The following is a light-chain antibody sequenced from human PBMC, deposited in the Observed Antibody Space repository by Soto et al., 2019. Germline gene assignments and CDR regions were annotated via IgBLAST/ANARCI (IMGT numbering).Light chain of an antibody. CDR1: SSDVGDYNY. V-gene: IGLV2-11*01. CDR3: CSYAGSYTGV. Sequence: QSALTQPRSVSGSPGQSVTTSCTGTSSDVGDYNYVSWYQQHPGKAPRLMIYDVTKRPSGVPDRFSGSQSGNTASLTISGHQAEDEADYYCCSYAGSYTGVFGTGTRSPS. J-gene: IGLJ1*01. CDR2: DVT.